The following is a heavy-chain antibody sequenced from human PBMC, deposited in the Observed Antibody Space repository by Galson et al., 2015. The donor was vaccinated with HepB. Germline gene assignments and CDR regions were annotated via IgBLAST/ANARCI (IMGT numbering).Heavy chain of an antibody. J-gene: IGHJ5*02. CDR1: GYSFSSYW. Sequence: QSGAEVKKPGESLKISCKGSGYSFSSYWIAWVRQMPGKGLEWMGIIYPDDSDTRYSPSFQGQVTFSADKSLNTAYLQWSSLKASDTAMYYCARQWRDSSPDPNNWFDPWGQGTLVTVSS. D-gene: IGHD3-22*01. CDR2: IYPDDSDT. CDR3: ARQWRDSSPDPNNWFDP. V-gene: IGHV5-51*01.